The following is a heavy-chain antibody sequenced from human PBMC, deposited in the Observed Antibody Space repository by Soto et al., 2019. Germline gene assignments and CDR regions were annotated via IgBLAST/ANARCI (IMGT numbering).Heavy chain of an antibody. CDR2: IIPIFGTA. D-gene: IGHD3-22*01. CDR3: ARWFVPHGYYYDSSGYYDY. J-gene: IGHJ4*02. Sequence: ASVKVSCKASGGTFSSYAISWVRQAPGQGLEWMGGIIPIFGTANYAQKFQGRVTITADESTSTAYMELSSLRSEDTAVYYCARWFVPHGYYYDSSGYYDYWGQGTLVTVSS. CDR1: GGTFSSYA. V-gene: IGHV1-69*13.